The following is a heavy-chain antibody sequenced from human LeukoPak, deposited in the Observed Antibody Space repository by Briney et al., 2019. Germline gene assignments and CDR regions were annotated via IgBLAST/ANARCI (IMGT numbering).Heavy chain of an antibody. J-gene: IGHJ4*02. CDR2: ISGSGGST. V-gene: IGHV3-23*01. CDR3: AKVSMWLPNRGLFDY. Sequence: RAGGSLRLSCAASGFTFSSYAMSWVRQAPGKGLEWVSAISGSGGSTYYADSVKGRFTISRDNSKNTLYLQMNSLRAEDTAVYYCAKVSMWLPNRGLFDYWGQGTLVTVSS. CDR1: GFTFSSYA. D-gene: IGHD3-22*01.